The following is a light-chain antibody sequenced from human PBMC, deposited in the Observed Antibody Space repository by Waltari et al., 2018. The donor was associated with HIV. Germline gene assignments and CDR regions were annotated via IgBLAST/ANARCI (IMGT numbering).Light chain of an antibody. Sequence: NFMLTQPHSVSESPGKTVTISCTRSSGRIASNYVQGFQQRPGSSPTTVIFEDNRRPSGVPDRFSGSIDMSSNSASLTISGLKTDDEADYYCQSFDSSSVVFGGGTKLTVL. CDR2: EDN. V-gene: IGLV6-57*01. CDR3: QSFDSSSVV. J-gene: IGLJ2*01. CDR1: SGRIASNY.